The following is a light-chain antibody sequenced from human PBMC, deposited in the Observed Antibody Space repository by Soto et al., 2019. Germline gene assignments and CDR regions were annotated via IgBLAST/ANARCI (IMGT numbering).Light chain of an antibody. CDR2: EVS. CDR3: QTYDSSLSGLYV. CDR1: SSDVGGYKY. V-gene: IGLV2-8*01. J-gene: IGLJ1*01. Sequence: QSVLTQPPSASGSPGQSVTISCTGTSSDVGGYKYVSWFQQHPGKAPKLMICEVSKRPSGVPDRFSGSRSGNTASLTVSGLQAEDEADYYCQTYDSSLSGLYVFGTGTKVTVL.